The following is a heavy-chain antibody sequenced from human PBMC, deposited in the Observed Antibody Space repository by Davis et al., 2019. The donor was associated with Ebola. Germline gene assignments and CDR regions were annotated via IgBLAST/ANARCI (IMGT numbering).Heavy chain of an antibody. CDR3: ARAVSVHNWNDVHYYYYGMDV. CDR2: ISSSGSTI. D-gene: IGHD1-20*01. CDR1: GGSFSDYY. Sequence: LSLTCAVYGGSFSDYYMSWIRQAPGKGLEWVSYISSSGSTIYYADSVKGRFTISRDNAKNSLYLQMNSLRAEDTAVYYCARAVSVHNWNDVHYYYYGMDVWGQGTTVTVSS. V-gene: IGHV3-11*04. J-gene: IGHJ6*02.